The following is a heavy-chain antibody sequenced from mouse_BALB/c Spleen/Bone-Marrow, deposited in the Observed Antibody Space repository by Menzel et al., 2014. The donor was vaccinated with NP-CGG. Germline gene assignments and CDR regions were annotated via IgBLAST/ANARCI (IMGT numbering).Heavy chain of an antibody. D-gene: IGHD3-2*01. V-gene: IGHV1-15*01. J-gene: IGHJ3*01. CDR2: IDPETGGT. CDR1: GYTFTDYE. CDR3: TRLDSSGYGAY. Sequence: VQLQQSGAELVRPGASVMLSCKASGYTFTDYEMHWLKQTPVHGLEWIGAIDPETGGTAYNQKFKGRATLTTDKSSSTAYMELRSLTSEDSAVYYCTRLDSSGYGAYWGQGTLVTVSA.